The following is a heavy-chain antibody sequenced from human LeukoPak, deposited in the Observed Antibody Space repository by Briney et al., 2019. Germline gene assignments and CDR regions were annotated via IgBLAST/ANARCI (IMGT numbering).Heavy chain of an antibody. J-gene: IGHJ5*02. CDR3: ARDPSTRPQKHLTHNWFDP. V-gene: IGHV4-38-2*02. Sequence: TPSETLSLTCAVTGYSISSGYYWGWIRQPPGKGLEWIGSIYHSGSTYYNPSLKSRVTISVDTSKNQFSLKLSSVTAADTAVYYCARDPSTRPQKHLTHNWFDPWGQGTLVTVSS. CDR1: GYSISSGYY. CDR2: IYHSGST.